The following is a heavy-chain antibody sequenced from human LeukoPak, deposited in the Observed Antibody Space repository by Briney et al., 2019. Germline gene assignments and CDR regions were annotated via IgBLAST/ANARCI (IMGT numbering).Heavy chain of an antibody. CDR2: IYYSGST. Sequence: SETLSLTCTVSGVSVSSGSYYWSWIRQPPGKGLEWIGYIYYSGSTNYNPSLKSRVTISVDTSKNQFSLKLSSVTAADTAVYYCARDRGGRITIFGVVIPDAFDIWGQGTMVTVSS. V-gene: IGHV4-61*01. D-gene: IGHD3-3*01. CDR3: ARDRGGRITIFGVVIPDAFDI. CDR1: GVSVSSGSYY. J-gene: IGHJ3*02.